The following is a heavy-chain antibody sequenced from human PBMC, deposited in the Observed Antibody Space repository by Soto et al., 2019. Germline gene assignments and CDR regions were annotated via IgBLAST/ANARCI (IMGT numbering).Heavy chain of an antibody. CDR3: ARDWSLRYCDWLPDY. V-gene: IGHV3-33*01. D-gene: IGHD3-9*01. Sequence: QVQLVESGGDVVQPGRSLRLSCAASGFTFSSYGMHWVRQAPGKGLEWVAVIWYDGSNKYYADSVKGRFTISRDNSKNTLYLQMNSLRAEDTAVYYCARDWSLRYCDWLPDYWGQGTLVTVSS. CDR1: GFTFSSYG. CDR2: IWYDGSNK. J-gene: IGHJ4*02.